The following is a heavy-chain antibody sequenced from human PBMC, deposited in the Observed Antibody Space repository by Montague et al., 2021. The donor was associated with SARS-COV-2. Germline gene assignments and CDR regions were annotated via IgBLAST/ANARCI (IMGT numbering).Heavy chain of an antibody. CDR1: GGSISSRSYY. CDR2: IYYSGSX. CDR3: ARLRGDYGGTYDTFDI. Sequence: SETLSLTCTVSGGSISSRSYYWGWIRQPPGKGLEWIGSIYYSGSXXYNPSLKSRVIISVDTSKNQFSLKLSSVTAADTAVYYCARLRGDYGGTYDTFDIWGRGTMVTVSS. V-gene: IGHV4-39*01. D-gene: IGHD4-23*01. J-gene: IGHJ3*02.